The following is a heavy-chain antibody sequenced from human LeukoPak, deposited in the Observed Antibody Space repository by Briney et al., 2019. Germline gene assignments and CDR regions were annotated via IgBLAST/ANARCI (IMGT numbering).Heavy chain of an antibody. CDR2: ISAYNGNT. Sequence: ASVKVSCKASGYTFTSYGISWVRQAPGQGLEWMGWISAYNGNTNYAQKLQGRVTMTTDTSTSTAYMELRSLRSDDTAVYYCARGVYYYYGSSGYPPPDYWGQGTLVTVSS. CDR1: GYTFTSYG. J-gene: IGHJ4*02. D-gene: IGHD3-22*01. CDR3: ARGVYYYYGSSGYPPPDY. V-gene: IGHV1-18*01.